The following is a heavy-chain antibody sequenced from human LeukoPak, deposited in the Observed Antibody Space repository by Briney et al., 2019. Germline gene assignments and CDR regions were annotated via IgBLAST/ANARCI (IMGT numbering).Heavy chain of an antibody. CDR2: ISYDGTNK. CDR1: GFTPGSYA. CDR3: ARAPYSGRDKTSPHMYYFDY. D-gene: IGHD1-26*01. V-gene: IGHV3-30-3*01. J-gene: IGHJ4*02. Sequence: PGGSLRLSCAASGFTPGSYAMHWVRQAPGKGLEWVAVISYDGTNKYYADSVKGRFTISRDNSKNTLYLQMNSLRAEDTAVYYCARAPYSGRDKTSPHMYYFDYWGQGTLVTVSS.